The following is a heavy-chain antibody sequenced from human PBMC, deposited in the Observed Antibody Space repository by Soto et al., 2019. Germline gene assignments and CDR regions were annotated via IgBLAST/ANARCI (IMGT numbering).Heavy chain of an antibody. J-gene: IGHJ3*02. CDR1: GYTFTSYG. V-gene: IGHV1-18*01. CDR3: ASHSRRGYLDAFDI. CDR2: ISAYNVNT. Sequence: ASVKVSCKASGYTFTSYGISWVRQAPGQGLEWMGWISAYNVNTNYAQKLQGRVTMTTDTSTSTAYMELRSLRSDDTAVYYYASHSRRGYLDAFDIWGQGTMVTVSS. D-gene: IGHD3-22*01.